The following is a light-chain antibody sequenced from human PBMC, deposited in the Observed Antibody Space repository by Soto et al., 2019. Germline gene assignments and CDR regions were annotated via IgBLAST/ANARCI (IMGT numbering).Light chain of an antibody. CDR1: QSVSSSY. J-gene: IGKJ3*01. CDR2: GAS. V-gene: IGKV3-20*01. Sequence: EIVLTQSPGTLSLSPGERATLSCRASQSVSSSYLAWYQQKPGQAPRLLIYGASSRATGIPDRFSGSGSGTDFTLTIIRLEPEDFAVYYCLQFGSSPLFTFGPGTKVDVK. CDR3: LQFGSSPLFT.